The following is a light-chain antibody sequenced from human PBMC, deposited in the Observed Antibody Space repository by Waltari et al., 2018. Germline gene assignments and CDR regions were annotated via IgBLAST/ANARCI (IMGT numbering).Light chain of an antibody. CDR1: QSISSY. CDR3: QQSYSTPYT. J-gene: IGKJ2*01. CDR2: AAS. Sequence: DIQMTQSPSSLSASVGDRVTITCRASQSISSYLNWYQQKPGKAPKLLIYAASSLQSGVPSMFSVSGSVTDFTLTISSLQPEDFATYYCQQSYSTPYTFGQGTKLEIK. V-gene: IGKV1-39*01.